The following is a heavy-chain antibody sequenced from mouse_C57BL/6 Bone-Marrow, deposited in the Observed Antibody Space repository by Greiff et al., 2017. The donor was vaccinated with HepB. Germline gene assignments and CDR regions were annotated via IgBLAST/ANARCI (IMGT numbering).Heavy chain of an antibody. V-gene: IGHV3-6*01. CDR1: GYSITSGYY. Sequence: EVKVEESGPGLVKPSQSLSLTCSVTGYSITSGYYWNWIRQFPGNKLEWMGYISYDGSNNYNPSLKNRISITRDTSKNQFFLKLNSVTTEDTATYYCARGGLRHWYFDVWGTGTTVTVSS. J-gene: IGHJ1*03. D-gene: IGHD1-2*01. CDR3: ARGGLRHWYFDV. CDR2: ISYDGSN.